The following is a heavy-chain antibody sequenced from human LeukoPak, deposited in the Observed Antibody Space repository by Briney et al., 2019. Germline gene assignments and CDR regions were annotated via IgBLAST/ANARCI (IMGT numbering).Heavy chain of an antibody. CDR3: ARDHDYYDSGGYERGDAFDI. Sequence: PGGSLRLSCAASGFTFSSYSMNWVRQAPGKGLEWVSSISSSSSYIYYADSVKGRFTISRDNAKNSLYLQMNSLRSEDTAVYSCARDHDYYDSGGYERGDAFDIWGQGTMVTVSS. V-gene: IGHV3-21*01. CDR2: ISSSSSYI. CDR1: GFTFSSYS. D-gene: IGHD3-22*01. J-gene: IGHJ3*02.